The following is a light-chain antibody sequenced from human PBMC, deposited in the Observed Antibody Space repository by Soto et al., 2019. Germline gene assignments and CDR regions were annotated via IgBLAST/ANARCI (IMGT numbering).Light chain of an antibody. V-gene: IGLV1-44*01. CDR3: AAWDDSLNGEV. Sequence: QSVLTQPPSASGTPRQRVTISCSGSNSKIGSNTVNWYQQLPGTAPKLLIYSNNQRPSGVPDRFSGSKSGTSASLAISGLQSEDEADYYCAAWDDSLNGEVFGTGTKVTVL. CDR1: NSKIGSNT. CDR2: SNN. J-gene: IGLJ1*01.